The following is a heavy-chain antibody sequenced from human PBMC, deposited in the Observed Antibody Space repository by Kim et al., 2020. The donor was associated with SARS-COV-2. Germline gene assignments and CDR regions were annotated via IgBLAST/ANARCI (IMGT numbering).Heavy chain of an antibody. Sequence: GGSLRLSCAASGFTFSSYSMNWVRQAPGKGLEWVSYISSSSSTIYYADSVKGRFTISRDNAKNSLYLQMNSLRDEDTAVYYCAREKYYYGSGSYGEPSWGQGTLVTVSS. CDR3: AREKYYYGSGSYGEPS. CDR2: ISSSSSTI. J-gene: IGHJ5*02. V-gene: IGHV3-48*02. CDR1: GFTFSSYS. D-gene: IGHD3-10*01.